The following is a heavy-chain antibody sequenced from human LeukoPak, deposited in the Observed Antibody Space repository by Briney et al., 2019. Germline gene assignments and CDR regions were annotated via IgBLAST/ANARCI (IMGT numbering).Heavy chain of an antibody. CDR3: ADNGLYH. CDR2: IYWNDDQ. CDR1: GFSLSTSGVG. Sequence: SGPTLVNPTQTLTLTCTFSGFSLSTSGVGVAWIRQSPVQALEWLAVIYWNDDQRYSPSLKSRLTITKDTSKNQVVLTMTNMDHADTATYHCADNGLYHWGQGTLVTVSS. V-gene: IGHV2-5*01. D-gene: IGHD2-15*01. J-gene: IGHJ5*02.